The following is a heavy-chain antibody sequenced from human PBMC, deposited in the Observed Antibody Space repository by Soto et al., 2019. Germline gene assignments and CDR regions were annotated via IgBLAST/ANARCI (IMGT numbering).Heavy chain of an antibody. CDR1: GFTFGSHA. D-gene: IGHD3-10*01. V-gene: IGHV3-21*01. Sequence: EVQLVESGGTLVKPGGSLRLTCAASGFTFGSHAMTWVRQAPGKGLEWVSFISSSGSSIYYSDSMKGRFTISRDNAKNSLYLQMNSLRAEDTAVYYCARVGITMFRGIINYMDVWGKGTMVTVSS. CDR2: ISSSGSSI. CDR3: ARVGITMFRGIINYMDV. J-gene: IGHJ6*03.